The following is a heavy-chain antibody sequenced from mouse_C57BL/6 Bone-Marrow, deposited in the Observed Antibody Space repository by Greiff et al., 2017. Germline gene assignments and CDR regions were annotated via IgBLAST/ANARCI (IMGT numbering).Heavy chain of an antibody. CDR3: SRSVLYMYY. CDR2: ISDGGSDT. J-gene: IGHJ4*01. CDR1: GFTFSSSA. V-gene: IGHV5-4*01. Sequence: EVQRVESGGGLVKPGGSLKLSCAASGFTFSSSAMSWVRQTPEKRLEWVATISDGGSDTYYPDNVKGRFTISRDNAKNNLYLQMSRLKSEDSAMYYWSRSVLYMYYGCRGTAVTVSS.